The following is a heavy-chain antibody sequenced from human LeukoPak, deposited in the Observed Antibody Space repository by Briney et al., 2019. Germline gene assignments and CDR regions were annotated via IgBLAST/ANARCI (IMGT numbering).Heavy chain of an antibody. CDR1: GGSISSYY. J-gene: IGHJ6*02. CDR3: VRDLVATIDHYYYGMDV. D-gene: IGHD5-12*01. V-gene: IGHV4-59*01. Sequence: PSETLPLTCTVSGGSISSYYWSWIRQPPGKGLEWIGCIYYSGSTNYNPSLKSRVTISVDTSKNQLSLKLSSVTAADTAVYFCVRDLVATIDHYYYGMDVWGQGTTVTVSS. CDR2: IYYSGST.